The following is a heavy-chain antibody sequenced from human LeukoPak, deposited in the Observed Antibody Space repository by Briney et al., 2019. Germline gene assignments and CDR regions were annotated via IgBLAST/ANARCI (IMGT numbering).Heavy chain of an antibody. CDR3: ARGLAVAGGIIDY. D-gene: IGHD6-19*01. CDR1: GFTFSSYS. J-gene: IGHJ4*02. V-gene: IGHV3-21*01. Sequence: PGGSLRLSCAASGFTFSSYSMNWVRQAPGKGLEWVSSISSSSSYIYYPDSVKGRFTISRDNAKHSLSLQMNSLGAEDTAVYYCARGLAVAGGIIDYWGQGTLVTVSS. CDR2: ISSSSSYI.